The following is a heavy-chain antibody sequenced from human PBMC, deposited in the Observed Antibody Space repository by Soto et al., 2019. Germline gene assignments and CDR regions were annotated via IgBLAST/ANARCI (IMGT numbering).Heavy chain of an antibody. Sequence: EVQLVESGGGLIQPGGSLRLSCAASGFTVSSNYMSWVRQAPGKGLEWVSVIYSGGSTYYADSVKGRFTISRDNSKNTRYLQMNGLRAEDTAVYYCARAPIRGLLDYWGQGTLVTVSS. J-gene: IGHJ4*02. CDR2: IYSGGST. CDR3: ARAPIRGLLDY. V-gene: IGHV3-53*01. D-gene: IGHD2-2*02. CDR1: GFTVSSNY.